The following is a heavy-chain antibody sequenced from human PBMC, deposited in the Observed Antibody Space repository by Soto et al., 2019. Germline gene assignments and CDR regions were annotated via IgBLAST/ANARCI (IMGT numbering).Heavy chain of an antibody. D-gene: IGHD3-16*01. J-gene: IGHJ3*02. V-gene: IGHV3-74*01. CDR2: IISDGSST. CDR3: ARDRIGWGDAFDI. Sequence: GGSLRLSCAASGFTFSSCWMHWVRQAPGKGLVWVSRIISDGSSTSYADSVKGRFTISRDNAKNTLYLQMNSLRAEDTAVYYCARDRIGWGDAFDIWGQGTMVTVSS. CDR1: GFTFSSCW.